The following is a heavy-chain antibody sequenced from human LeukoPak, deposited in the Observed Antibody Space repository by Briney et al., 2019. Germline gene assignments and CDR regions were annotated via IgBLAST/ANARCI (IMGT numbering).Heavy chain of an antibody. CDR1: GYTFTSYA. CDR2: INAGNGNT. J-gene: IGHJ4*02. CDR3: ARGAVDTAMDPDFDY. Sequence: ASVKVSCKASGYTFTSYAMHWVRQAPGQRLEWMGWINAGNGNTKYSQKFQGRVTITRDTSASTAYMELSSLRSEDTAVYYCARGAVDTAMDPDFDYWGQGTLVTVSS. D-gene: IGHD5-18*01. V-gene: IGHV1-3*01.